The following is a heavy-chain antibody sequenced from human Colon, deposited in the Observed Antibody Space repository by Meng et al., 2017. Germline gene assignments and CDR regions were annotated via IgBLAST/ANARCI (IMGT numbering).Heavy chain of an antibody. D-gene: IGHD2-21*01. V-gene: IGHV1-3*01. J-gene: IGHJ4*02. CDR3: ARDKGDWVLGDY. CDR1: GSTRSSYA. Sequence: VQFAHSGDEVKKPGASVTVSCKASGSTRSSYAVHWVRQAPGQRLEWMGWINAGNGDTKYSQKFQDRVTITRDTSASTAYMELNSLRSEDTAVYYCARDKGDWVLGDYWGQGTLVTVSS. CDR2: INAGNGDT.